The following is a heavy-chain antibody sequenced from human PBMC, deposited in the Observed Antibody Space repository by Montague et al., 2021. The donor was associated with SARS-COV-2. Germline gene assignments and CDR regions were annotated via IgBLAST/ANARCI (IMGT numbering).Heavy chain of an antibody. CDR3: APREWELGAFDI. D-gene: IGHD1-26*01. CDR1: GFTFSSYE. V-gene: IGHV3-48*03. CDR2: ISSSGSTI. Sequence: SLRLSCAASGFTFSSYEMNWVRQALGKGLEWVSYISSSGSTIYYADSVKGRFTISRDNAKNSLYLQMNSLRAEDTAVYYCAPREWELGAFDIWGQGTMVTVSS. J-gene: IGHJ3*02.